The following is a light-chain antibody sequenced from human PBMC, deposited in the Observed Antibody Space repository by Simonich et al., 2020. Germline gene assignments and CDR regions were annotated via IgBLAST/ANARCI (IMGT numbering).Light chain of an antibody. J-gene: IGKJ4*01. CDR2: KVS. Sequence: DVVMTQSPLSLPVTLGQPASISCRSSQSLVHSDGNTYLNWFQQRPGQSPRRLIYKVSNRDSGVPDRFSGSGSGTDFTLKISRVEAEDVRVYYCMQGIHLLTFGGGTKVEIK. V-gene: IGKV2-30*02. CDR1: QSLVHSDGNTY. CDR3: MQGIHLLT.